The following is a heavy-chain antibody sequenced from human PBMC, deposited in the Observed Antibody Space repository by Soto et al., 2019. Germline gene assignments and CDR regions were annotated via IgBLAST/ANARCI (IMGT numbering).Heavy chain of an antibody. CDR3: TRGGHYFDY. V-gene: IGHV3-74*01. J-gene: IGHJ4*02. Sequence: GGSLRLSCTASGFTFSSYWMHWVRQAPGKGLLWVSRVNTDGSSTSYADSVKGRFTISRDNAQNTLYLQMNSLTVEDTAVYYCTRGGHYFDYWGQGALVTVSS. CDR1: GFTFSSYW. CDR2: VNTDGSST. D-gene: IGHD3-16*01.